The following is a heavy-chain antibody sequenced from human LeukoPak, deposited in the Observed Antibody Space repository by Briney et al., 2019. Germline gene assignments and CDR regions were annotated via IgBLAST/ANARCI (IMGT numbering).Heavy chain of an antibody. V-gene: IGHV3-74*01. CDR2: IQGDGSNT. CDR3: ARGEEAAAAGPYYYYGMDV. J-gene: IGHJ6*02. Sequence: GGSLRLSCVASGFTFSKNWMHWVRQAPGKGLVWVSRIQGDGSNTNYADSVKGRFTISRDNAKNTLYLQMNSLRAEDTAVYYCARGEEAAAAGPYYYYGMDVWGQGTTVTVSS. D-gene: IGHD6-13*01. CDR1: GFTFSKNW.